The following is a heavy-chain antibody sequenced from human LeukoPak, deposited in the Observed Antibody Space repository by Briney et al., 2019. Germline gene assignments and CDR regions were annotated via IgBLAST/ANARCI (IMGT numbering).Heavy chain of an antibody. D-gene: IGHD3-16*01. Sequence: SQTLSLTCAISGDSVSSNSVAWNWLRQSPSRGLEWLGRTCYRSKWYYDYAASLESRIIINPDTSKNQFSLQLNSVTPEDTAVYYCARQLGAFDIWGQGTMVTVSS. V-gene: IGHV6-1*01. CDR3: ARQLGAFDI. J-gene: IGHJ3*02. CDR2: TCYRSKWYY. CDR1: GDSVSSNSVA.